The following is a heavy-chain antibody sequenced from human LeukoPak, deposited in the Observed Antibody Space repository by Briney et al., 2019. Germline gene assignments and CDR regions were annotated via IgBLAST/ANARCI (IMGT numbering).Heavy chain of an antibody. D-gene: IGHD6-6*01. J-gene: IGHJ4*02. CDR3: ARGLYSSLP. Sequence: GGSLRLSCAASGFTLSSYAMSWVRQAPGKGLEWVSAISGSGFTYYADSVKGRFTISRDNSKNTLYLQMNSLRAEDTAVYYCARGLYSSLPWGQGTLVTVSS. V-gene: IGHV3-23*01. CDR2: ISGSGFT. CDR1: GFTLSSYA.